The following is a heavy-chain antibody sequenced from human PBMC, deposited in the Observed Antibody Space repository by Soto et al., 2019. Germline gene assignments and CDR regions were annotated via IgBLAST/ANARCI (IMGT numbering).Heavy chain of an antibody. D-gene: IGHD3-10*01. CDR3: AREVQVHTPAFVY. CDR2: ISPMFGAA. Sequence: QVQLVQSGAEMKKPGSSVKVSCQSSGGTFNTYAMNWVRQAPGQGPEWMGDISPMFGAANYAPKFQGRVTITADECTGTSYMPLSSLTSEDTALYFCAREVQVHTPAFVYWGQGTLVTVSS. J-gene: IGHJ4*02. V-gene: IGHV1-69*19. CDR1: GGTFNTYA.